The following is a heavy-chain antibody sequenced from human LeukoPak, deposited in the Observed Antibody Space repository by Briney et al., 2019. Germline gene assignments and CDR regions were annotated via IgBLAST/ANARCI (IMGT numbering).Heavy chain of an antibody. CDR3: AKDQGTIFGVVPLDH. Sequence: GGSLRLSCAASGFTFSSYAMSWVRQAPGKGLEWVSAISGSGGSTYYADSVKGRFTISRDNSKNTLYVQMNSLRGEDTAVYYCAKDQGTIFGVVPLDHWGQGTLVTVSS. CDR2: ISGSGGST. D-gene: IGHD3-3*01. J-gene: IGHJ4*02. CDR1: GFTFSSYA. V-gene: IGHV3-23*01.